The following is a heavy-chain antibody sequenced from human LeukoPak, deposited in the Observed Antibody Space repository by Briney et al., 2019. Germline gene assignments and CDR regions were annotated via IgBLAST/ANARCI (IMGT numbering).Heavy chain of an antibody. Sequence: ASVKVSCKASGSTFSSYAISWVRQAPGQGLEWMGRIIPILGIANYAQKFQGRVTITADKSTSTAYMELSSLRSEDTAVYYCARVPSYSSGLDYWGQGTLVTVSS. CDR3: ARVPSYSSGLDY. CDR1: GSTFSSYA. V-gene: IGHV1-69*04. CDR2: IIPILGIA. J-gene: IGHJ4*02. D-gene: IGHD6-19*01.